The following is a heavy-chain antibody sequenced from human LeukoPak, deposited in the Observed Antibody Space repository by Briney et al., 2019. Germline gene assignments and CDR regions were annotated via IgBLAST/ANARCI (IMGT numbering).Heavy chain of an antibody. CDR2: ISPYNGQT. CDR1: GYTFVNYG. V-gene: IGHV1-18*01. CDR3: ARDVTSSWYDF. D-gene: IGHD2-2*01. J-gene: IGHJ4*02. Sequence: GASVKVSCKASGYTFVNYGFSWVRQAPGQGLEWMAWISPYNGQTNYARKLQGRVTLTADASTSTVYMELRSLRSDGTAVYYCARDVTSSWYDFWGQGTQVTVSS.